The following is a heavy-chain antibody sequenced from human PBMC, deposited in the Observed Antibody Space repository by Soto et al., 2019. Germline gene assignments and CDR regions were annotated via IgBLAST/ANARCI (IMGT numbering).Heavy chain of an antibody. Sequence: EVQLVESGGGLVQPGGSLRLSCAASGFTVSSYWTSWVRQAPGKGLEWVANIKQDGSEKYYVDSVKGRFTISRDNAKNSLYQQMNSLRAEDTAVYYCARGSREDYYYYYMDVWGKGTTVTVSS. CDR3: ARGSREDYYYYYMDV. CDR2: IKQDGSEK. J-gene: IGHJ6*03. V-gene: IGHV3-7*01. CDR1: GFTVSSYW. D-gene: IGHD1-26*01.